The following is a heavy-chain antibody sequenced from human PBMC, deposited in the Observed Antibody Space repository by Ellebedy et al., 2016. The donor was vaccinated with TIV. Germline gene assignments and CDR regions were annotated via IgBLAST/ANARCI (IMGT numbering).Heavy chain of an antibody. Sequence: SETLSLTCTVSGGSVSSGSYYRSWIRQPPGKGLEWIGYIYYSWSTNYNPSLKSRVTISVDTSKNQFSLKLSSVTAADTAVYYCARALYDYVWGSYRYTHWFDPWGQGTLVTVSS. V-gene: IGHV4-61*01. CDR2: IYYSWST. CDR1: GGSVSSGSYY. J-gene: IGHJ5*02. CDR3: ARALYDYVWGSYRYTHWFDP. D-gene: IGHD3-16*02.